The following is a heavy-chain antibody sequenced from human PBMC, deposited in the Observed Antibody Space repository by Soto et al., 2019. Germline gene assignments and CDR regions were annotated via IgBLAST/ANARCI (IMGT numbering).Heavy chain of an antibody. CDR3: ARALHTYDIMSEVAFDI. V-gene: IGHV4-31*03. CDR2: IYYSGST. D-gene: IGHD3-9*01. CDR1: GGSISSGGYY. Sequence: PSETLSLTCTVSGGSISSGGYYWSWIRQHPGTGLEWIGYIYYSGSTYYNPSLKSRVTISVDTSKNQFSLKLRSVTAAGTAVYYCARALHTYDIMSEVAFDIWGQGTMVTVSS. J-gene: IGHJ3*02.